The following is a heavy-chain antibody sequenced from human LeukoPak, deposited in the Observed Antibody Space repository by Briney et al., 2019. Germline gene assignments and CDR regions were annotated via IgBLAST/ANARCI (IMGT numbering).Heavy chain of an antibody. V-gene: IGHV4-34*01. D-gene: IGHD2-2*01. CDR1: DESFSGYY. CDR3: AREVRGAFDI. CDR2: INHSGST. J-gene: IGHJ3*02. Sequence: SETLSLTCAVYDESFSGYYWSWIRQPPGKELEWIGEINHSGSTNYNPSLKSRVTISVDTSKNQFSLELSSVTAADTAVYYCAREVRGAFDIWGQGTMVTVSS.